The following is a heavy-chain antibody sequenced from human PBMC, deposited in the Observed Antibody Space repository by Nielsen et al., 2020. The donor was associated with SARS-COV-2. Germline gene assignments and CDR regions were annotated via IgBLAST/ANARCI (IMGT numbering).Heavy chain of an antibody. V-gene: IGHV3-30-3*02. D-gene: IGHD3-10*01. CDR3: AKGDSRLSWFGELALYYHYYGMDV. CDR2: ISYDGSNK. J-gene: IGHJ6*02. Sequence: WIRQPPGKGLEWVAVISYDGSNKYYADSVKGRFTISRDNSKNTLYLEMNSLRVEDTALYYCAKGDSRLSWFGELALYYHYYGMDVWGQGTTVTVSS.